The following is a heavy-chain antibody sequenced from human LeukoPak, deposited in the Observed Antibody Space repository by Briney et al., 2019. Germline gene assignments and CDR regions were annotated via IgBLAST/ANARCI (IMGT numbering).Heavy chain of an antibody. D-gene: IGHD7-27*01. CDR2: INPNSGGT. V-gene: IGHV1-2*02. CDR3: ARERDEEALGAFDI. CDR1: GYTFTGYY. Sequence: ASVKVSCKASGYTFTGYYMHWVRQAPGQGLEWMGWINPNSGGTNYAQKFQGRVTMARDTSISTAYMELSRLRSDDTAVYYCARERDEEALGAFDIWGQGTMVTASS. J-gene: IGHJ3*02.